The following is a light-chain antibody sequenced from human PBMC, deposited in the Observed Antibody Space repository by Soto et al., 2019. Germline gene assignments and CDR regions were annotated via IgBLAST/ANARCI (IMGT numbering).Light chain of an antibody. CDR3: QQYGSSPLT. CDR2: DAS. V-gene: IGKV3-20*01. CDR1: QSVTATS. Sequence: EIVLTQSPGTLSLSPGEGATLSCRASQSVTATSLAWYQQKPSQAPRLLIYDASSRATGIPDRFSGSGSGTDFTLTISRLEPEDFAVYYCQQYGSSPLTFGGGTNVEIK. J-gene: IGKJ4*01.